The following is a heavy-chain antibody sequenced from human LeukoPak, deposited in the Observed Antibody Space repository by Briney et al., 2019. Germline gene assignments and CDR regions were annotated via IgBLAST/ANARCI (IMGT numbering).Heavy chain of an antibody. Sequence: SQTLSLTCTVSGASISNPSYYWAWIRQPAGKALEWIGRIHIGGNTNYNPSLNSRVTISVDTSKNQFSLKLSSVTAADTAVYYCARSTYYYDSSGYYCLSPIDYWGQGTLVTVST. CDR2: IHIGGNT. V-gene: IGHV4-61*02. CDR1: GASISNPSYY. D-gene: IGHD3-22*01. CDR3: ARSTYYYDSSGYYCLSPIDY. J-gene: IGHJ4*02.